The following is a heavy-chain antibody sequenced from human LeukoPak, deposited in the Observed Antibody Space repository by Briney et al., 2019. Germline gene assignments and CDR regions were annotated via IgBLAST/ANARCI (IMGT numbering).Heavy chain of an antibody. CDR2: IYPGDSDT. CDR1: GSRFTSYW. V-gene: IGHV5-51*01. Sequence: GASLKISCKGPGSRFTSYWSGWVRQMPGKGLEGMGIIYPGDSDTRYSPSFQGQVTISADKSISTAYLQWSSLKASDTAMYYCARRSSSVSSGYDYWGQGTLVTVSS. CDR3: ARRSSSVSSGYDY. D-gene: IGHD6-6*01. J-gene: IGHJ4*02.